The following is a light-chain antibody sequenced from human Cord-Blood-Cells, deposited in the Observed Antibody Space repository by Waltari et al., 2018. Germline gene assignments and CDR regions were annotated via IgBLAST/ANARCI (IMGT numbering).Light chain of an antibody. CDR2: DVS. J-gene: IGLJ1*01. Sequence: QSALTQPASVSGSPGQSITISCTGTSSDAGGSNYVSLYQQHPCKPPKRMIYDVSNRPSGVSNRFSGSKSGNTASLTISGLQAEDEADDYCSSYTSSSTYVFGTGTKVTVL. CDR1: SSDAGGSNY. V-gene: IGLV2-14*01. CDR3: SSYTSSSTYV.